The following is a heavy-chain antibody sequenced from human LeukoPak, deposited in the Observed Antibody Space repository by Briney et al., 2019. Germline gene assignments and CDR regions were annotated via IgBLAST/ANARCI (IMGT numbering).Heavy chain of an antibody. CDR1: GYTFTGYY. Sequence: ASVKVSCKASGYTFTGYYLHWVRQAPGQGLEWMGWINPDSGDTNYLQKVQGRVTMTRDTSISTAYMELSRLSSDDTAVYYCTRDLLGGSGTFDPWGQGTLVTVSS. V-gene: IGHV1-2*02. CDR2: INPDSGDT. D-gene: IGHD3-10*01. J-gene: IGHJ5*02. CDR3: TRDLLGGSGTFDP.